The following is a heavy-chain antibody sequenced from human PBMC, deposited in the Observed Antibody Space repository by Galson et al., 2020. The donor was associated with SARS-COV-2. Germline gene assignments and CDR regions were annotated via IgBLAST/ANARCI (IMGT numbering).Heavy chain of an antibody. CDR1: GFTFSSYW. Sequence: AGSLRLSCVASGFTFSSYWMNWVRQAPGKGLEWVSYISSSGSTIYYADSVKGRFTISRDNAKNSLYLQMNSLRAEDTAVYYCARGAPSNYYYMDVWGKGTTVTVSS. V-gene: IGHV3-48*04. D-gene: IGHD6-6*01. J-gene: IGHJ6*03. CDR2: ISSSGSTI. CDR3: ARGAPSNYYYMDV.